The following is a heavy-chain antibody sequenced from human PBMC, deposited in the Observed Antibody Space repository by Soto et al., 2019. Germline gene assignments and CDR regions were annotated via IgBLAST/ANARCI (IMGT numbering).Heavy chain of an antibody. J-gene: IGHJ4*02. CDR1: GFTVSSNH. V-gene: IGHV3-66*01. D-gene: IGHD3-16*01. CDR2: IYSGGST. Sequence: EVQLVESGGGLVQPGGSLRLSCAASGFTVSSNHMSWVRQAPGKGLEWVSLIYSGGSTYYADSVKGRFTFSRDNSKNTLYRQRSSLRAEDTAVYYCAGPGEQHRYWGQGPLVPVSS. CDR3: AGPGEQHRY.